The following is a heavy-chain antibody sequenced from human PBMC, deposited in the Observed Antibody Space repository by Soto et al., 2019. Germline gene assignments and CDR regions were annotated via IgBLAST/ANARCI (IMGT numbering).Heavy chain of an antibody. V-gene: IGHV4-39*01. CDR1: GYSINSDKYY. CDR2: IYYRGNT. Sequence: SETLSLTCSVSGYSINSDKYYWVWIRQPPGKGLEWIGSIYYRGNTYYNPSLQTRVTISLDESKSQFSLKLNSVTAADSAMYFCARLEGLATISYYFDFWGQGALVTVSS. J-gene: IGHJ4*02. CDR3: ARLEGLATISYYFDF. D-gene: IGHD3-9*01.